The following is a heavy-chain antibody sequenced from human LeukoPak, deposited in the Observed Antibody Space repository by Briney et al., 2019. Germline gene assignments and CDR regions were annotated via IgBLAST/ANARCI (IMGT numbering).Heavy chain of an antibody. CDR2: INQSGST. D-gene: IGHD2-15*01. J-gene: IGHJ4*02. Sequence: PSETLSLTCAVYGGSFSGYYWSWIRQPPEKGLEWIGEINQSGSTNYNPSLKSRVTISVDTSKNQFSLKLSSVTAADTAVYYCARVICSGASCRFDYWGQGTLVTVSS. V-gene: IGHV4-34*01. CDR3: ARVICSGASCRFDY. CDR1: GGSFSGYY.